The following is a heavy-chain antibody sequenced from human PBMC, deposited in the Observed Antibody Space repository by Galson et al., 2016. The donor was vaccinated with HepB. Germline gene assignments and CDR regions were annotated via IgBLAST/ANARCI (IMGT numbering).Heavy chain of an antibody. J-gene: IGHJ6*02. Sequence: SLRLSCAASGFTFGDYALSWVRQAPGKGLEWVSVIYSGGSTYYADSVKGRFTISRDNSKNTLYLQMNNLRTEDTAVYYCARGGTGRLAYYYYGMDVWGPGTTVTVSS. D-gene: IGHD1-1*01. CDR3: ARGGTGRLAYYYYGMDV. CDR2: IYSGGST. CDR1: GFTFGDYA. V-gene: IGHV3-66*02.